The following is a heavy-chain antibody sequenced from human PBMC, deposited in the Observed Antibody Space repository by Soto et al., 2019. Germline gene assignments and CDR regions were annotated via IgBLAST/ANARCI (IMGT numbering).Heavy chain of an antibody. V-gene: IGHV1-69*13. D-gene: IGHD3-22*01. CDR2: IIPVFATT. Sequence: SVKVSCKASGCLFSTYAISWVRQAPGQGLEWMGGIIPVFATTYYAEKFEGRVTITADESTNTAYMELSSLRSEDTAMYYCARGDSGYVWFNEIWGQGTLVTVSS. CDR3: ARGDSGYVWFNEI. CDR1: GCLFSTYA. J-gene: IGHJ4*02.